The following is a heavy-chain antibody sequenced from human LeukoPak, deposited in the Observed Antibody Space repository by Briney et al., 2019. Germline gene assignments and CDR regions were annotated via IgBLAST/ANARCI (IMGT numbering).Heavy chain of an antibody. J-gene: IGHJ4*02. Sequence: GESLQISCEGSGYHVTSYWIGWGRPVPGKGVEGMGIFYPGDSDTRYSPSFQGQVSISADKSINTAYLQWSSLKASDTAMYYCARGSIAGATRNYFDYWGQGTLVTVSS. CDR2: FYPGDSDT. V-gene: IGHV5-51*01. CDR1: GYHVTSYW. CDR3: ARGSIAGATRNYFDY. D-gene: IGHD1-7*01.